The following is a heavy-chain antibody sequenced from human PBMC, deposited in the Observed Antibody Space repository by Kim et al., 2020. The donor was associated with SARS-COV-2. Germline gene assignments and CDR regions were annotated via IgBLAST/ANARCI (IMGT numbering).Heavy chain of an antibody. CDR1: GFTFVAYG. CDR2: ISYDGSNK. Sequence: SLRLSCAVTGFTFVAYGMQWVRQAPGKGLEWVATISYDGSNKYYADSVKGRFTISRDNSKNTVFLQMNNLRNEDAAVYFCAKDQGSYGDYDYFYFGIDVWGQGTTVSVSS. D-gene: IGHD4-17*01. J-gene: IGHJ6*02. V-gene: IGHV3-30*18. CDR3: AKDQGSYGDYDYFYFGIDV.